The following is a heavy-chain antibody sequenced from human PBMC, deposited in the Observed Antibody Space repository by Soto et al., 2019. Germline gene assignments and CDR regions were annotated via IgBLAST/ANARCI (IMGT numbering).Heavy chain of an antibody. CDR1: GGCISSGGYY. V-gene: IGHV4-31*03. D-gene: IGHD6-6*01. J-gene: IGHJ6*03. CDR2: IYYSGST. CDR3: ARGRSSKENYMDV. Sequence: PSETLSLTCTVSGGCISSGGYYWSWIRQHPGKGLEWIGYIYYSGSTYYNPSLKSRVTISVDTSKNQFSLKLSSVTAADTAVYYCARGRSSKENYMDVWGKGTTVTVSS.